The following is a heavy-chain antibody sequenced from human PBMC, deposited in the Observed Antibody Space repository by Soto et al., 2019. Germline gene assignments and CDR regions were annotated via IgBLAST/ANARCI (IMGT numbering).Heavy chain of an antibody. V-gene: IGHV3-30-3*01. CDR3: GRCTSTSCHLGSDY. D-gene: IGHD2-2*01. Sequence: QVLLVDSGGGVVQPVRSLRLSCAASGFTFSSYAMNWVRQAPGKGLEWVALISHDGINKYYADSVRGRFTISRDSSTNTLYLQMNSLRAADTAVYYCGRCTSTSCHLGSDYWGQGTLVTVSS. CDR1: GFTFSSYA. J-gene: IGHJ4*02. CDR2: ISHDGINK.